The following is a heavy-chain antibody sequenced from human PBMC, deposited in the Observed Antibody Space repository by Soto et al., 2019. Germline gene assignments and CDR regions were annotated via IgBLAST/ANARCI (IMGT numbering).Heavy chain of an antibody. D-gene: IGHD3-22*01. CDR3: ARLGGYYQAFDQ. J-gene: IGHJ4*02. CDR2: IYYSGST. Sequence: TLSLTCTVSGGSMNTYYWGWFRQPPGKGLEWVGYIYYSGSTKYSPSLKSRVTISVDTSKNHFSLKLDSVTAADTAVYYCARLGGYYQAFDQWGQG. V-gene: IGHV4-59*08. CDR1: GGSMNTYY.